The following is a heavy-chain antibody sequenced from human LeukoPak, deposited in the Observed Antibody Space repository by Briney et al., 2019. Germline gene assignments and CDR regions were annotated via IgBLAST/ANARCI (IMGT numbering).Heavy chain of an antibody. CDR3: ARQGSGSYYVTYYYYGMDV. V-gene: IGHV5-10-1*01. Sequence: GESLRISCKGSGYSFTSYWISWVRQMPGKGLDWMGRIDPSDSYTNYSPSFQGHVTISADKSISTAYLQWSSLKASDTAMYYCARQGSGSYYVTYYYYGMDVWGKGTTVTVSS. D-gene: IGHD3-10*01. CDR2: IDPSDSYT. CDR1: GYSFTSYW. J-gene: IGHJ6*04.